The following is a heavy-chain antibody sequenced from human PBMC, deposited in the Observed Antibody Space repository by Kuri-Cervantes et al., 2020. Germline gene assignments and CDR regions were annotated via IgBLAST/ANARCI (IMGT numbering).Heavy chain of an antibody. CDR2: ISYDGSNK. J-gene: IGHJ6*03. Sequence: GESLKISCAASGFTFSSYGMHWVRQAPGKGLEWVAVISYDGSNKYYADSVKGRFTISRDNSKNTLYLQMNSLRAEDTAVYYCARGRVATITHYYYYYMDVWGKGTTVTVSS. D-gene: IGHD5-12*01. CDR3: ARGRVATITHYYYYYMDV. V-gene: IGHV3-30*03. CDR1: GFTFSSYG.